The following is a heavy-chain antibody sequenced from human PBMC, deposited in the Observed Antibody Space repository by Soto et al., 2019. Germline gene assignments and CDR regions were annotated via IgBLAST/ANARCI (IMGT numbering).Heavy chain of an antibody. CDR3: ATAPRDYVWGSYDY. CDR2: FDPEDGET. Sequence: GASVKVSCKVSGYTLTELSMHWVRQAPGKGLEWMGGFDPEDGETIYAQKFQGRVTMTEDTSTDTAYMELSSLRSEDTAVYYCATAPRDYVWGSYDYWGQGTLVTVSS. D-gene: IGHD3-16*01. CDR1: GYTLTELS. V-gene: IGHV1-24*01. J-gene: IGHJ4*02.